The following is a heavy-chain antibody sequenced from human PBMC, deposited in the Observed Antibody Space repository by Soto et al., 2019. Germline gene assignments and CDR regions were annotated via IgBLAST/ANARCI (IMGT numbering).Heavy chain of an antibody. V-gene: IGHV3-23*01. CDR3: AKDLRVDGGSWSVYFLH. CDR2: IRSSGDAT. J-gene: IGHJ1*01. Sequence: EVQLLESGGGLVQPGGSRRLSCAASGFTFSDYAMAWVRRAPGKGLEWVSTIRSSGDATYYADSVKGRFTISRDNSKDTLSLQMKSLRAEDTAVYYCAKDLRVDGGSWSVYFLHWGQGTMVTVSS. CDR1: GFTFSDYA. D-gene: IGHD6-13*01.